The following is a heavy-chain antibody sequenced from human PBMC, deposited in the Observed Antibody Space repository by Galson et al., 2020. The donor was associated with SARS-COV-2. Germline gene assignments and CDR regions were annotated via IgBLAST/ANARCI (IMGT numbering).Heavy chain of an antibody. D-gene: IGHD3-9*01. CDR3: ARGTNDWYGIDY. Sequence: GESLKISCAASGFTFSNYWMHWVRQAPGKGLVWVSRINSGGGTTTDYADSVKGRFTISRDNAKNTLYLQMNSLRDDDTAMYFCARGTNDWYGIDYWGQGSLVTVSS. CDR2: INSGGGTTT. CDR1: GFTFSNYW. V-gene: IGHV3-74*01. J-gene: IGHJ4*02.